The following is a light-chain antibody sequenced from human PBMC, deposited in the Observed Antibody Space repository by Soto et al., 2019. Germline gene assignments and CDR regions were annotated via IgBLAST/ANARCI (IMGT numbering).Light chain of an antibody. CDR2: GAS. CDR1: QSVSNSY. J-gene: IGKJ2*01. CDR3: QQYGSSPRYT. V-gene: IGKV3-20*01. Sequence: EIVLTQSPGTLSLSPGERATLSCRASQSVSNSYLAWYQQKPGQAPGLLIYGASTRATGIPDRFSGSGSGTDFTLTISRLEPEDFAVYYCQQYGSSPRYTFGQGTKLEIK.